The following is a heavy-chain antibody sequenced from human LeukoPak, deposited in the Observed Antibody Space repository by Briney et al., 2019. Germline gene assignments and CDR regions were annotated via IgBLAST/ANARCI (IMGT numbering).Heavy chain of an antibody. Sequence: SVKVSCKASGGTFSSYAISWVRQAPGQGLEWMGGIIPIFGTANYAQKFQGRVTITADESTSTAYMELSSLRSEDTSVYYCARSRYFDWLRNFDIWGQGTMVTVSS. CDR1: GGTFSSYA. D-gene: IGHD3-9*01. J-gene: IGHJ3*02. CDR3: ARSRYFDWLRNFDI. CDR2: IIPIFGTA. V-gene: IGHV1-69*01.